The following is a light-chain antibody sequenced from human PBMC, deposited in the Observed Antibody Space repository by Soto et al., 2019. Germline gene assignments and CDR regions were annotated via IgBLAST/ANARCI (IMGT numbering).Light chain of an antibody. V-gene: IGKV3-15*01. CDR1: QSVSSN. J-gene: IGKJ1*01. Sequence: EIVMTQSPATLSVSPGERATLSCRASQSVSSNLAWYQQKPGQAPRLLIYGASTRATGIPARFSGSGSGTEFTLSIRSMKSEDFEVYYCQQYRTFGQGTKVEIK. CDR2: GAS. CDR3: QQYRT.